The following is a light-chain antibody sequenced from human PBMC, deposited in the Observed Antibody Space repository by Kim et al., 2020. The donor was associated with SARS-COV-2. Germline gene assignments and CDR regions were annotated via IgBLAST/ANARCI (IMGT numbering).Light chain of an antibody. Sequence: PRKRPTLSSRASRSVTTNLPWYHQKPGQPPRLLTYDASNRATGIPARFSGSGSGTEFTLTISSLEPEDFAVYYCQQRESWPLTFGGGTKVDIK. CDR2: DAS. CDR1: RSVTTN. CDR3: QQRESWPLT. V-gene: IGKV3-11*01. J-gene: IGKJ4*01.